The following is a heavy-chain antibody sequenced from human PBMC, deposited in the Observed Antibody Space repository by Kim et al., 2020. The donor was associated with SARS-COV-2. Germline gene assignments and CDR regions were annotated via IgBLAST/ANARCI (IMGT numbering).Heavy chain of an antibody. CDR3: ARGMRGSGYDFYWYFDL. D-gene: IGHD5-12*01. V-gene: IGHV3-74*01. J-gene: IGHJ2*01. Sequence: VKGRFTISRDYAKNTLYMQMNSRRAEDTAVYYCARGMRGSGYDFYWYFDLWGRGTLVTVSS.